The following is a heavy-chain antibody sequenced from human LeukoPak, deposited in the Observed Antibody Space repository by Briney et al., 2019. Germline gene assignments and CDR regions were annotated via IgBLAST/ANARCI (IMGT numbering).Heavy chain of an antibody. J-gene: IGHJ4*02. CDR1: GFTFRDYW. Sequence: GGSLRLSCGVSGFTFRDYWMSWVRQAPGKGLEWVVSIKQDGSDKYYVDPVKGRFTISRDNAKKSQYLQMSSLRVEDTAVYYCARGGRHTVTTIVCDHFDYWGQGTLVTVSS. CDR3: ARGGRHTVTTIVCDHFDY. D-gene: IGHD4-17*01. V-gene: IGHV3-7*01. CDR2: IKQDGSDK.